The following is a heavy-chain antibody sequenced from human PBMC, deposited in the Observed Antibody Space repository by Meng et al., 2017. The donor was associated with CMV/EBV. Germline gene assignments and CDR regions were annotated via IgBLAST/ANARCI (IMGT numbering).Heavy chain of an antibody. D-gene: IGHD2-2*02. Sequence: QVRLQESGPGLVKPSETLSLTCTVSVGSISSYYWSWIRQPAGKGLEWIGRIYTSGSTNYNPSLKSRVTMSVDTSKNQFSLKLSSVTAADTAVYYCAREIVVVPAAIDNWFDPWGQGTLVTVSS. V-gene: IGHV4-4*07. CDR2: IYTSGST. CDR3: AREIVVVPAAIDNWFDP. J-gene: IGHJ5*02. CDR1: VGSISSYY.